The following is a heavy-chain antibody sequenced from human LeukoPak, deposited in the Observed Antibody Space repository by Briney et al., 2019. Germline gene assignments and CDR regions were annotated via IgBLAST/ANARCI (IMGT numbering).Heavy chain of an antibody. CDR1: GYSFTSYW. V-gene: IGHV5-51*01. D-gene: IGHD3-22*01. CDR3: ARREDSSGYYLFDY. J-gene: IGHJ4*02. Sequence: GESLKFSSKGSGYSFTSYWIGWVSHMPGKGLEWMGSHYPGDSDTSYSPSFQGQVTISADKSISTAYLQWSSLKASDAAMYYCARREDSSGYYLFDYWGQGTLVTVSS. CDR2: HYPGDSDT.